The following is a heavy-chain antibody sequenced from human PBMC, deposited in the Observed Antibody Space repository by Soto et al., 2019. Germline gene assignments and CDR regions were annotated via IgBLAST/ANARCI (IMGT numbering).Heavy chain of an antibody. J-gene: IGHJ6*02. CDR1: GFTFSSYG. Sequence: GGSLRLSCAASGFTFSSYGMHWVRQAPGKGLEWVAVISYDGSNKYYADSVKGRFTISRDNSKNTLYLQMNSLRAEDTAVYYCSVLRFLVGLLNTRYYYGMDVWGQGTMVTVSS. CDR2: ISYDGSNK. D-gene: IGHD3-3*01. V-gene: IGHV3-30*03. CDR3: SVLRFLVGLLNTRYYYGMDV.